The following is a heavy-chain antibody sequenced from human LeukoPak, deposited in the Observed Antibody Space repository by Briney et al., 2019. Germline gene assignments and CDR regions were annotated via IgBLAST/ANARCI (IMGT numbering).Heavy chain of an antibody. Sequence: GESLRLACAASGFTFSSYWMHWVRQAPGKGLVWVSRINSDGSTTSYADSVKGRFTTSRDNAKNTLYLQMNSLRAEDTAVYYCARRSAAKDAFDIWGQGTMVTVSS. CDR1: GFTFSSYW. J-gene: IGHJ3*02. D-gene: IGHD6-25*01. CDR2: INSDGSTT. V-gene: IGHV3-74*01. CDR3: ARRSAAKDAFDI.